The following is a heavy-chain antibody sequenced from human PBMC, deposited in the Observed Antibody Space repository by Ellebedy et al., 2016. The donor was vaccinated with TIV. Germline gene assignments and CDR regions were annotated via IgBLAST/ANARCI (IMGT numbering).Heavy chain of an antibody. Sequence: PGGSLRLSCKGSGYSFPTYWISWVRQMPGQGLEWMGKIDPTDSYTNYSLSFQGHVTISVDRSIGTAYLQWGSLKASDTAMYYCARHRLRYFDWFESWGQGTLVTVSS. CDR3: ARHRLRYFDWFES. V-gene: IGHV5-10-1*01. J-gene: IGHJ5*01. CDR1: GYSFPTYW. CDR2: IDPTDSYT. D-gene: IGHD3-9*01.